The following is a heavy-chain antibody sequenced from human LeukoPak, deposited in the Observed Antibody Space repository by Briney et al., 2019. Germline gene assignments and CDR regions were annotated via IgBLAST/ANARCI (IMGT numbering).Heavy chain of an antibody. Sequence: GGALRLSCVGSGLAFRNHWMSGVGQAPGKGVEGVANIHPEGGRAKNEVGSGKGRFTISKDNANNSLYLQMNNLRADDTAVYYCASTFPYCSEDNCALWGQGTLVTVSS. CDR3: ASTFPYCSEDNCAL. D-gene: IGHD2-15*01. CDR2: IHPEGGRAK. V-gene: IGHV3-7*01. J-gene: IGHJ1*01. CDR1: GLAFRNHW.